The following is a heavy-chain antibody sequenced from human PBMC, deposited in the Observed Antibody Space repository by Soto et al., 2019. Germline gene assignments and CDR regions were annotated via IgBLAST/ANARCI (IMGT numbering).Heavy chain of an antibody. CDR2: IYYSGTT. D-gene: IGHD1-26*01. CDR3: AGREIQGPIDY. V-gene: IGHV4-28*01. CDR1: GYSISSSNW. Sequence: PSETLSLTCAVSGYSISSSNWWGWIRQPPGKGLEWIGYIYYSGTTYYNPSLKSRVTMSVDTSKNQFSLKLTSVTAVDTAVYYCAGREIQGPIDYWGQEPLVTVSS. J-gene: IGHJ4*02.